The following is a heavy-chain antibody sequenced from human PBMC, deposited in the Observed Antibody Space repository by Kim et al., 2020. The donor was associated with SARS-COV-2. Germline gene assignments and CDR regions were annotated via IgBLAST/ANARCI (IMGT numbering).Heavy chain of an antibody. CDR1: GGSISSGGYY. V-gene: IGHV4-31*03. Sequence: SETLSLTCTVSGGSISSGGYYWSWIRQHPGKGLEWIGYIYYSGITYYNPSLKSRVTISVDTSKNQFSLKLSSVTAADTAVYYCASGYYYDSSGRHDAFDIWGQGTMVTVSS. D-gene: IGHD3-22*01. CDR2: IYYSGIT. CDR3: ASGYYYDSSGRHDAFDI. J-gene: IGHJ3*02.